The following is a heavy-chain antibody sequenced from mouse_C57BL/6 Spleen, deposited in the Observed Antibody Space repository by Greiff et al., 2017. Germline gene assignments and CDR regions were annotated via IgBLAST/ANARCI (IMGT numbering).Heavy chain of an antibody. Sequence: VQLQQSGPELVKPGASVTISCKASGYSFTDYNMNWVKQSNGKSLEWIGVINPNYGTTSYNQKFKGKATLTVDQASSTAYMQLNSLTSEDSAVYYCARSHYYGSSPYAMDDWGQGTAVTVPS. CDR1: GYSFTDYN. J-gene: IGHJ4*01. D-gene: IGHD1-1*01. CDR2: INPNYGTT. CDR3: ARSHYYGSSPYAMDD. V-gene: IGHV1-39*01.